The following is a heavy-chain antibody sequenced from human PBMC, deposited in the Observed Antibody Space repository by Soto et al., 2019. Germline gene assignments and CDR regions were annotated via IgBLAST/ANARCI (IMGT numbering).Heavy chain of an antibody. CDR1: GGSISSYY. V-gene: IGHV4-59*08. CDR2: IYYSGST. D-gene: IGHD3-22*01. CDR3: ARLDYYDSSGYFFPYFHH. Sequence: SETLSLTCTVSGGSISSYYWSWIRQPPGKGLEWIGYIYYSGSTNYNPSLKSRVTISVDTSKNQFSLKLSSVTAADTAVYYCARLDYYDSSGYFFPYFHHWGQGTLVTVSS. J-gene: IGHJ1*01.